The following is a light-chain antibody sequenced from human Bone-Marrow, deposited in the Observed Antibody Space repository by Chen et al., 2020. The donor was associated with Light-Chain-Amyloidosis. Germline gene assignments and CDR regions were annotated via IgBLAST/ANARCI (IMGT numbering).Light chain of an antibody. CDR1: DLPTKY. V-gene: IGLV3-25*03. CDR3: QSADSSGTYEVI. J-gene: IGLJ2*01. Sequence: YELTQQPSMSVSPGKTARINCAGDDLPTKYAYWYQQKPGQAPVLLIHRDTERPSWISDRFSGASSGTTATLTISGVQAEDVADYHCQSADSSGTYEVIFGGGTKLTVL. CDR2: RDT.